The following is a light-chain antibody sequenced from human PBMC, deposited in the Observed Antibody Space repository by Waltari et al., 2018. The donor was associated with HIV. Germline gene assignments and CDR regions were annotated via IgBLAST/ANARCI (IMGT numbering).Light chain of an antibody. CDR2: EVT. V-gene: IGLV2-23*02. CDR1: SSNVGSDDL. Sequence: QSALTQPASVSGSPGQSITISCTGTSSNVGSDDLVSWYQQHPGKAPKLIIYEVTKRPSGVFNRFSGSKSGNTASLTISGLQAEDEADYYCCSCPRSGIRYVFGTGTKVTVL. J-gene: IGLJ1*01. CDR3: CSCPRSGIRYV.